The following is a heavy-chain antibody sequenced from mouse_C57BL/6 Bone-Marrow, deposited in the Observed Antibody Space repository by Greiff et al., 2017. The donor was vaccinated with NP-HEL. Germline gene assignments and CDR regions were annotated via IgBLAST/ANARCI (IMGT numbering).Heavy chain of an antibody. D-gene: IGHD1-1*01. CDR2: ISDGGSYT. J-gene: IGHJ3*01. V-gene: IGHV5-4*01. CDR1: GFTFSSYA. Sequence: EVQVVESGGGLVKPGGSLKLSCAASGFTFSSYAMSWVRQTPEKRLEWVATISDGGSYTYYPDNVKGRFTISRDNAKNNLYLQMSHLKSEDTAMYYCATLLLFAYWGQGTLVTVSA. CDR3: ATLLLFAY.